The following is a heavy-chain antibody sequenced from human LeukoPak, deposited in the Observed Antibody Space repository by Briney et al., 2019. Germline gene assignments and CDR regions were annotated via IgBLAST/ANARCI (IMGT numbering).Heavy chain of an antibody. V-gene: IGHV3-23*01. Sequence: PGGSLRLSCAASGFTFSSYAMSWVRQAPGKGLEWVSAISGSGGSTYYADSVKGRFTISRDNTKNTLYLQMNSLRAEDTAVYYCAKLGYCSGGSCPEPDFDYWGQGTLVTVSS. J-gene: IGHJ4*02. CDR3: AKLGYCSGGSCPEPDFDY. D-gene: IGHD2-15*01. CDR1: GFTFSSYA. CDR2: ISGSGGST.